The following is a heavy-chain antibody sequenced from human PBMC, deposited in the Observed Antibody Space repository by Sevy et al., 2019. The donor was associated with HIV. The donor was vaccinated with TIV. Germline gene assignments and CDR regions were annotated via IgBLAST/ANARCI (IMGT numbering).Heavy chain of an antibody. D-gene: IGHD3-16*01. J-gene: IGHJ4*02. V-gene: IGHV3-30*03. CDR2: ISYDGRNNK. CDR1: GFTFSDHR. CDR3: ARDRGEILSSAFDY. Sequence: GGSLRLSCAAFGFTFSDHRMHWVRQAPGKGLEWVAVISYDGRNNKYNVDSVKDRFTISRDNSKNTVYLQMNSLRPDDTAIYYCARDRGEILSSAFDYWGQGTLVTVSS.